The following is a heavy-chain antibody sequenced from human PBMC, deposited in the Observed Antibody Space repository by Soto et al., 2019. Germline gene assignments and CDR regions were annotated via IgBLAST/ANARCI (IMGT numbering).Heavy chain of an antibody. CDR3: ARDAGSSWSRHPRPFDY. CDR2: ISSSSSYI. V-gene: IGHV3-21*01. Sequence: GESLKISCAASGFTVSSNYMSWARQAPGKGLEWVSSISSSSSYIYYADSVKGRFTISRDNAKNSLYLQMNSLRAEDTAVYYCARDAGSSWSRHPRPFDYWGQGTLVTVSS. J-gene: IGHJ4*02. D-gene: IGHD6-13*01. CDR1: GFTVSSNY.